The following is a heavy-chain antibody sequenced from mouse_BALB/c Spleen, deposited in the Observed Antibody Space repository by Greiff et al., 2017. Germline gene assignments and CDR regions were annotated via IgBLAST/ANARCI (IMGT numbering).Heavy chain of an antibody. V-gene: IGHV1-54*01. CDR3: ARGIFYYDTRCAMDY. D-gene: IGHD2-4*01. Sequence: QVQLQQSGAELVRPGTSVKVSCKASGYAFTNYLIEWVKQRPGQGLEWIGVINPGSGGTNYNEKFKGKATLTADKSSSTAYMQLSSLTSDDSAVYFCARGIFYYDTRCAMDYWGQGTSVTVSS. CDR2: INPGSGGT. J-gene: IGHJ4*01. CDR1: GYAFTNYL.